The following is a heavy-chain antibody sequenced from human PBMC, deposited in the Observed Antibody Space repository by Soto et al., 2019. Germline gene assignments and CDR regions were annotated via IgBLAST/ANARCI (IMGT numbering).Heavy chain of an antibody. D-gene: IGHD3-10*01. V-gene: IGHV1-46*01. CDR1: GYTFTSYY. J-gene: IGHJ5*02. Sequence: GASVKVSCKASGYTFTSYYIHWVRQAPGQGLEWMGIINPSGGSTSYAQKFQGRVTMTRDTSTSTVYMELSSLRSEDTAVYYCARAGVLLWFGELPSNNWFDPWGQGTLVTVSS. CDR2: INPSGGST. CDR3: ARAGVLLWFGELPSNNWFDP.